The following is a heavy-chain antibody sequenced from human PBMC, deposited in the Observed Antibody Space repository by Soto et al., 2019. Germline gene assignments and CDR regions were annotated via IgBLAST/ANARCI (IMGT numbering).Heavy chain of an antibody. CDR1: GVTFTNYA. Sequence: VGSLRLSCAASGVTFTNYAMHWVRQAPGKGLEWVADISDNGAEKGYADSVKGRFTISRDNSNNTMYLEMNSLRADDTAVYYCVKDRYSSGWYNWFDPWGQGTLVTVSS. D-gene: IGHD6-19*01. J-gene: IGHJ5*02. CDR2: ISDNGAEK. V-gene: IGHV3-30*18. CDR3: VKDRYSSGWYNWFDP.